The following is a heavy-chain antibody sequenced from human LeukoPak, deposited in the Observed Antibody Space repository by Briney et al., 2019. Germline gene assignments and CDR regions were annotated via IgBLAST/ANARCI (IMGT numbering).Heavy chain of an antibody. CDR2: IWYDGSNK. D-gene: IGHD3-22*01. J-gene: IGHJ4*02. Sequence: GGSLRLSCAASGFTFSSYGMHWVRQAPGKGLEGVAVIWYDGSNKYYADSVKGRITISRDNSKNTLYLQMNSLRAEDTAVYYCASHYDSSGFDYWGQGTLVTVSS. V-gene: IGHV3-33*01. CDR1: GFTFSSYG. CDR3: ASHYDSSGFDY.